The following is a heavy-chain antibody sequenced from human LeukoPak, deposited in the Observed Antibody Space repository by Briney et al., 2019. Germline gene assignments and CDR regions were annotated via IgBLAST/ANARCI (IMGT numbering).Heavy chain of an antibody. J-gene: IGHJ4*02. D-gene: IGHD6-13*01. CDR1: GGSISSGDYY. CDR2: IYYSGST. V-gene: IGHV4-30-4*02. CDR3: AREDGGVAAGLFDY. Sequence: SETLSLTCTVSGGSISSGDYYWSWIRQPPGKGLEWIGYIYYSGSTYYNPSLKSRVTISVDTSKNQFSLKLSSVTAADTAVYYCAREDGGVAAGLFDYWGQGTLVTVSS.